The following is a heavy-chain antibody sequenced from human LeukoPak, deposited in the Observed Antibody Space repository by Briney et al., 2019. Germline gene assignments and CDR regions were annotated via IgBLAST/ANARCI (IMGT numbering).Heavy chain of an antibody. CDR1: GGSINTYY. CDR2: ISHSGTT. J-gene: IGHJ4*02. Sequence: PSETQSLTCTVSGGSINTYYWNWIRQPPGKRLEWIGFISHSGTTNYNPSLKSRVTMSVDTSKNQFTLNLSSVTAADTAVYYCARVWGGYSGSDYWGQGTLVTVSS. CDR3: ARVWGGYSGSDY. D-gene: IGHD5-12*01. V-gene: IGHV4-59*01.